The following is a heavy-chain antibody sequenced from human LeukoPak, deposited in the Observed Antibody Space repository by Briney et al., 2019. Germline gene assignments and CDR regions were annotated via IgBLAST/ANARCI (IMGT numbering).Heavy chain of an antibody. J-gene: IGHJ4*02. CDR3: TTPFYCSSTSCYNLDY. Sequence: KPGGSLRLSCAASGLTFSNAWMSWVRQAPGKGLEWVGRIKSKTDGGTTDYAAPVKGRFTISRDDSKNTLYLQMNSLKTEDTAVYYCTTPFYCSSTSCYNLDYWGQGTLVTVSS. CDR2: IKSKTDGGTT. V-gene: IGHV3-15*01. D-gene: IGHD2-2*02. CDR1: GLTFSNAW.